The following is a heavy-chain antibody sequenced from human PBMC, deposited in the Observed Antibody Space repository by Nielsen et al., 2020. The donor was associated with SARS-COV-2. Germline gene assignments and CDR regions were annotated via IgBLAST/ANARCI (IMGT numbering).Heavy chain of an antibody. CDR1: GYTFTSYG. Sequence: ASVKVSCKASGYTFTSYGISWVRQAPGQGLEWMGWMNPNSGNTGYAQKFQGRVTMTRNTSITTAYMELSSLRSEDTAVYYCARGRVVVVYNWFDPWGQGTLVTVSS. V-gene: IGHV1-8*02. CDR2: MNPNSGNT. D-gene: IGHD3-22*01. CDR3: ARGRVVVVYNWFDP. J-gene: IGHJ5*02.